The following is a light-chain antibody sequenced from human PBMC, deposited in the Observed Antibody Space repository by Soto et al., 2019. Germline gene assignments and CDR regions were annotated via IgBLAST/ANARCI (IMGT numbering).Light chain of an antibody. CDR1: QSVNSN. CDR2: GAS. V-gene: IGKV3-15*01. J-gene: IGKJ2*01. CDR3: QQYENWSYT. Sequence: EIVMTQSPATLSVSPGERASLSCRASQSVNSNLAWYQQKPGQAPRLLIYGASTRATGIPTRFSGSGSGTEFTLTISSLQSEDFAVYYCQQYENWSYTFGQGTNLEIK.